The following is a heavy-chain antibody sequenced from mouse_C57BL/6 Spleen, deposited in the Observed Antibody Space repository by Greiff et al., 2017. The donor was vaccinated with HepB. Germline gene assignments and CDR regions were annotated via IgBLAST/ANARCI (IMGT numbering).Heavy chain of an antibody. CDR3: ARGSGNYGFAY. Sequence: VQLQQPGAELVRPGSSVKLSCKASGYTFTSYWMHWVKQRPIQGLEWIGNIDPSDSETHYNQKFKDKATLTVDKSSSTAYMQLSSLTSEDSAVYYCARGSGNYGFAYWGQGTLVTVSA. CDR2: IDPSDSET. D-gene: IGHD2-1*01. CDR1: GYTFTSYW. J-gene: IGHJ3*01. V-gene: IGHV1-52*01.